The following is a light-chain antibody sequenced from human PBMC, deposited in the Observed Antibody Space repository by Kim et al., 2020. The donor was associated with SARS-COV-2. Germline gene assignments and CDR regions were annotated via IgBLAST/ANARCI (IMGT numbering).Light chain of an antibody. CDR3: QSYDSSLSTLV. J-gene: IGLJ2*01. Sequence: RVTISCTGRSSNIGAGYDVHWYQQLPGTAPKLLIYANSNRPSGVPDRFSGSKSGTSASLAITGLQAEDEADYYCQSYDSSLSTLVFGGGTQLTVL. CDR2: ANS. V-gene: IGLV1-40*01. CDR1: SSNIGAGYD.